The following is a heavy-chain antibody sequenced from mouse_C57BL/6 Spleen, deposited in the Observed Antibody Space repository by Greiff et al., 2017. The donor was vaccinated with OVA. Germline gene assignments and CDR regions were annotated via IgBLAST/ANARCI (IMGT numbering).Heavy chain of an antibody. J-gene: IGHJ3*01. CDR2: ISYSGST. D-gene: IGHD1-1*01. CDR3: ARGYYGSGFAY. V-gene: IGHV3-1*01. CDR1: GYSITSGYD. Sequence: EVQRVESGPGMVKPSQSLSLTCTVTGYSITSGYDWHWIRHFPGNKLEWMGYISYSGSTNYNPSLKSRISITHDTSKNHFFLKLNSVTTEDTATYYCARGYYGSGFAYWGQGTLVTVSA.